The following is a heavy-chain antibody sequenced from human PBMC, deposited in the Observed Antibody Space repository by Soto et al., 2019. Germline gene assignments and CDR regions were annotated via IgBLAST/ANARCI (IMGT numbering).Heavy chain of an antibody. D-gene: IGHD2-21*02. CDR3: AREIVTAGGNNYFDP. V-gene: IGHV4-4*02. CDR1: GGTVASSHW. Sequence: QVQLQESGPRLVKPSGSLSLTCGVSGGTVASSHWWSWVRQSPGGGLEWIGNVYHTGDTNFNPSLQSRVTISVEKSNNRFSLRLNSLTAADTAVYFCAREIVTAGGNNYFDPWGPGTLVTVSS. J-gene: IGHJ5*02. CDR2: VYHTGDT.